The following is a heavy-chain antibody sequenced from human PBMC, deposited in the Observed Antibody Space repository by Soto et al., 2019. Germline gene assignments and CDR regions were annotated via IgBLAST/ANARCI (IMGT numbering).Heavy chain of an antibody. D-gene: IGHD1-26*01. V-gene: IGHV1-2*04. Sequence: QVQLVQSGAEVKKPGASVTVSCRSSGDTFTDYYMHWVRQAPGQGLEWMGWINPNSGVTKYAQKFQGWVTMTRDTSIRTGYMQLGRLRSDDTAVYYCARESGGAAANLDYYYFYMDVWGTGTTVTVSS. CDR2: INPNSGVT. CDR3: ARESGGAAANLDYYYFYMDV. CDR1: GDTFTDYY. J-gene: IGHJ6*03.